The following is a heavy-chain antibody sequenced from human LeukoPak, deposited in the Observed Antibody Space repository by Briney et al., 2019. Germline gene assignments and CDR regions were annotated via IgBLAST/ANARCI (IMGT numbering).Heavy chain of an antibody. V-gene: IGHV4-4*09. J-gene: IGHJ5*02. CDR1: GVSISSYY. CDR2: IYTSGST. Sequence: SETLSLTCTVSGVSISSYYWSWVRQPPGKGLEWLGYIYTSGSTNYIPSLKSRVTISVDTSKNQFSLTLSSVTAADTAVYYCASLRDRVGSHWFDPWGQGTLVTVSS. CDR3: ASLRDRVGSHWFDP. D-gene: IGHD1-26*01.